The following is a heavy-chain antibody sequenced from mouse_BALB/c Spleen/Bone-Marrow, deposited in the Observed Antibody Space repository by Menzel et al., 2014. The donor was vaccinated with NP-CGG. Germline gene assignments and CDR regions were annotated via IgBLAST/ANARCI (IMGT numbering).Heavy chain of an antibody. D-gene: IGHD2-4*01. CDR3: TRGDYPYFPMDY. Sequence: LKQSGSELVRPGASVKLSCKASGYTFTSYWMHWVKQRPGQGLEWIGNIYPGSGSTNYDEKFKNKATLTVDTSSRAAYMQLRSLTSEDSAVYYCTRGDYPYFPMDYWGQGTSVTVSS. CDR1: GYTFTSYW. J-gene: IGHJ4*01. V-gene: IGHV1S22*01. CDR2: IYPGSGST.